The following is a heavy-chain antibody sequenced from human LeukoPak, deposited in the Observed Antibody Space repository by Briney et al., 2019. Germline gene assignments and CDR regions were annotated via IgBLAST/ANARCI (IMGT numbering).Heavy chain of an antibody. CDR2: IYPSGNS. CDR1: GGAITSGSYY. J-gene: IGHJ2*01. V-gene: IGHV4-61*02. Sequence: SETLSLTCTVSGGAITSGSYYWSWIRQPAGKGLEWIGRIYPSGNSNHNPSLESRVTILIDTSKNHFSLQLSSVTAADTAMYYCARIPCGGDCYSSYWYFDLWGRGTLVTVSS. D-gene: IGHD2-21*02. CDR3: ARIPCGGDCYSSYWYFDL.